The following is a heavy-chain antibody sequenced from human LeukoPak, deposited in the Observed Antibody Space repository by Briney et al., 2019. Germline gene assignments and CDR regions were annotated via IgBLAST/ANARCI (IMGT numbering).Heavy chain of an antibody. CDR3: ARGGAVTAIASDAFDI. CDR1: GGSISSGGYS. CDR2: IYHSGST. V-gene: IGHV4-30-2*01. J-gene: IGHJ3*02. Sequence: SETLSLTCAVSGGSISSGGYSWSWIRQPPGKGLEWIGYIYHSGSTYYNPSLKSRVTISVDRSKNQFSLKLSSVTAADTAVYYCARGGAVTAIASDAFDIWGQGTMVTVSS. D-gene: IGHD2-21*02.